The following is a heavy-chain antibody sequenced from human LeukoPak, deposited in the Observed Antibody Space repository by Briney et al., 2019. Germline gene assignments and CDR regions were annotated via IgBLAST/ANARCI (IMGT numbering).Heavy chain of an antibody. CDR1: GDSVSSNTVA. CDR2: TDFRSQWYN. Sequence: SQTLSLTCAISGDSVSSNTVAWNWIRQSPSRGLEWLGRTDFRSQWYNDHALSVKGRIIINPDASKNQFSLQLSSVTPEDTAVYFCAGDNYFSGGYGPYFDSWGQGILVTVSS. J-gene: IGHJ4*02. D-gene: IGHD6-19*01. V-gene: IGHV6-1*01. CDR3: AGDNYFSGGYGPYFDS.